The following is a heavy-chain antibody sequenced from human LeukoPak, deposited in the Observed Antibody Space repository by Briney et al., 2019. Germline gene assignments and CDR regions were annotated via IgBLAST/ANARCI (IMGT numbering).Heavy chain of an antibody. V-gene: IGHV6-1*01. CDR2: TYYRSKCYN. J-gene: IGHJ3*02. Sequence: SQTLSLTCAISGDSVSSNSAAWNWIRQSPSRGLEWLGRTYYRSKCYNDYAVSVKSRITINPDTSKNQFSLQLNSVTPEDTAVYYCARDQVGPAAADEDAFDIWGQGTMVTVSS. CDR3: ARDQVGPAAADEDAFDI. D-gene: IGHD6-13*01. CDR1: GDSVSSNSAA.